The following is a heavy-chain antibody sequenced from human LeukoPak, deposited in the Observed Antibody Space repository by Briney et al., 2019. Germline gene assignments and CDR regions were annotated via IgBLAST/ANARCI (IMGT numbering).Heavy chain of an antibody. V-gene: IGHV1-58*02. CDR2: IVVGSGNT. CDR1: GFTFTSSA. D-gene: IGHD2-2*01. Sequence: GTSVKVSCKASGFTFTSSAMQWVRQARGQRLEWIGWIVVGSGNTNYAQKFQERVTITRDMSTSTAYMELSSLRSEDTAVYYCAAGSEYQLLSPPSLDYWGQGTLVTVSS. CDR3: AAGSEYQLLSPPSLDY. J-gene: IGHJ4*02.